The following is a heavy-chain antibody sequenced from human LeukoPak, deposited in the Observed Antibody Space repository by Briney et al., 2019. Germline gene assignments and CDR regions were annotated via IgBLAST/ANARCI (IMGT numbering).Heavy chain of an antibody. Sequence: SETLSLTCTVSGGSISSYYWSWIRQPAGKGLEWIGRIYTSGSTNYNPSLESRVTMSVDTSKNQFSLKLSSVTAADTAVYYCARVLKPGNWFDPWGQGTLVTVSS. CDR3: ARVLKPGNWFDP. D-gene: IGHD2-8*02. V-gene: IGHV4-4*07. CDR2: IYTSGST. CDR1: GGSISSYY. J-gene: IGHJ5*02.